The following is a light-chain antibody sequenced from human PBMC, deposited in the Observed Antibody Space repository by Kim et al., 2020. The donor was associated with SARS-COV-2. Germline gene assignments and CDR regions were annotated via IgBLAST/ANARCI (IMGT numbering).Light chain of an antibody. CDR3: CSYAGNNAVV. CDR1: SSDVGSYNL. J-gene: IGLJ3*02. Sequence: QSALTQPASVSGSPGQSITISCTGTSSDVGSYNLVSWYQQHPGKAPKLMIYEVSKRPSGVSNRFSGSKSGNTASLTISGLQAEDEADYYCCSYAGNNAVVFGGGTQLTGL. CDR2: EVS. V-gene: IGLV2-23*02.